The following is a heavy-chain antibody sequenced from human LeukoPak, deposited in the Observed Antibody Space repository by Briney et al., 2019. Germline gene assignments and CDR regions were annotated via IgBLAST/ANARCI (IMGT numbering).Heavy chain of an antibody. CDR1: GGSFTGYY. Sequence: SETLSLTCAVYGGSFTGYYWSWIRQPPGKGLEWIGEINHSGSTNYNPSLKSRVTISVDTSKNQFSLKLSSVTAADTAVYYCARGSSSGEDMVVVVAALADFVYWGERTLVTLSS. V-gene: IGHV4-34*01. CDR2: INHSGST. CDR3: ARGSSSGEDMVVVVAALADFVY. D-gene: IGHD2-15*01. J-gene: IGHJ4*02.